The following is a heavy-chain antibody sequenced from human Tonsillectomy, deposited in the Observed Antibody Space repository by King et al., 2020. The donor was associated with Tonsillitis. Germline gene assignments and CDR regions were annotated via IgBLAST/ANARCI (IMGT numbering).Heavy chain of an antibody. Sequence: VQLVESGGGLVQPGGSLRLSCAASGFTFSIYWMHWVRQAPGKGLVWVSRISSDGSITSYADSVKGRFTISRDNAKNTLYLQMNSLRAEDTAVYYCARIRFYYVSRGYYSVFDYWGQGALVTVSS. CDR2: ISSDGSIT. D-gene: IGHD3-22*01. J-gene: IGHJ4*02. CDR3: ARIRFYYVSRGYYSVFDY. CDR1: GFTFSIYW. V-gene: IGHV3-74*01.